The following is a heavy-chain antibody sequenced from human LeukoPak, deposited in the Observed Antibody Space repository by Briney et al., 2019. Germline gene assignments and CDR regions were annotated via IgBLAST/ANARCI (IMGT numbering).Heavy chain of an antibody. CDR1: GYSISSGYY. CDR3: ARVQGQQLVPGAFDI. V-gene: IGHV4-38-2*01. J-gene: IGHJ3*02. D-gene: IGHD6-13*01. CDR2: IYHSGST. Sequence: PSETLSLTCAVSGYSISSGYYRGWIRQPPGKGLEWIGSIYHSGSTYYNPSLKSRVTISVDTSKNQFSLKLSSVTAADTAVYYCARVQGQQLVPGAFDIWGQGTMVTVSS.